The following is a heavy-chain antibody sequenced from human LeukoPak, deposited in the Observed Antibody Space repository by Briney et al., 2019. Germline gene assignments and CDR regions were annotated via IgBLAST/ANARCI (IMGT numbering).Heavy chain of an antibody. J-gene: IGHJ4*02. Sequence: PGGSLRLSCAASGFTFSSYVMSWVRQAPGKGLEWVSTVSVSGGSAYYADSVKGRFTISRDNSKNTLYLQMNSLRAEDTAIYYCAKDRLSSGDPNGYWGQGTLVTVSS. CDR2: VSVSGGSA. CDR3: AKDRLSSGDPNGY. CDR1: GFTFSSYV. V-gene: IGHV3-23*01. D-gene: IGHD2-21*02.